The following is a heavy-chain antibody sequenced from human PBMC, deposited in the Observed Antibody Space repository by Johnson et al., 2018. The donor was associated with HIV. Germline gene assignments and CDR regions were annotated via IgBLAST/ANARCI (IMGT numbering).Heavy chain of an antibody. V-gene: IGHV3-30*03. CDR1: GFTFSSYD. CDR2: ISYDGSNK. J-gene: IGHJ3*02. D-gene: IGHD1-14*01. CDR3: ARATTSKDHAFDI. Sequence: QEKLVESGGGVVQPGRSLRLYCAASGFTFSSYDMHWVRQAPGKGLEWVAVISYDGSNKYYADSVKGRFTISRDNSKNTLFLQMNSLRAEDTAVFYCARATTSKDHAFDIWGQGTMVTVSS.